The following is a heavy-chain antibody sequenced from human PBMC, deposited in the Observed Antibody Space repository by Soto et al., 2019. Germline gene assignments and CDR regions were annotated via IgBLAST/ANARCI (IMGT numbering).Heavy chain of an antibody. V-gene: IGHV3-43*01. CDR3: QKAGYDILTGRKRYFDS. CDR2: ISWDGGIT. D-gene: IGHD3-9*01. Sequence: PWGFVRLSSAAAGFPFDAYTMHRGRQAPGKGLEWVSLISWDGGITNYVDSVKGRFTISRDNSKNSLYLQMNSLRTEDTAFYYWQKAGYDILTGRKRYFDSWGQGTLVTVSS. J-gene: IGHJ4*02. CDR1: GFPFDAYT.